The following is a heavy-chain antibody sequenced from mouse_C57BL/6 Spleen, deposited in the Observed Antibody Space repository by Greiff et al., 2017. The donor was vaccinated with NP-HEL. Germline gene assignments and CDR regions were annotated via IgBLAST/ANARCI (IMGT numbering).Heavy chain of an antibody. CDR2: INPYNGGT. CDR1: GYTFTDYY. Sequence: VQLQQSGPVLVKPGASVKMSCKASGYTFTDYYMNWVKQSHGKSLEWIGVINPYNGGTSYNQKFKGKATLTVDKSSSTAYMELNSLTSEDSAVYYCARTHYDYDAMDYWGQGTSVTVSS. V-gene: IGHV1-19*01. D-gene: IGHD1-1*02. J-gene: IGHJ4*01. CDR3: ARTHYDYDAMDY.